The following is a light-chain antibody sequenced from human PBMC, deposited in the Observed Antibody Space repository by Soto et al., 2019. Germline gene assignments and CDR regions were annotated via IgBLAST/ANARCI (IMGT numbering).Light chain of an antibody. CDR2: SAS. V-gene: IGKV1-9*01. CDR3: QQLKTYPYT. J-gene: IGKJ2*01. Sequence: IQLTQSPSSLSASVGDRVTLTCRASQDINKFLAWFQQTPGKAPKLLVYSASTLHSGVPSRFSGSGSVTDFALTISSLQPEDFATYYCQQLKTYPYTFGQGTGLDIK. CDR1: QDINKF.